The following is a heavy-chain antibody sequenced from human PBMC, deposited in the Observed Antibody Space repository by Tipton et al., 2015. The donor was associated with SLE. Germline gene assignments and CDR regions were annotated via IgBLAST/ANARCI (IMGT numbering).Heavy chain of an antibody. J-gene: IGHJ5*02. CDR3: ARDRCSRTSCENWFDP. V-gene: IGHV3-21*01. CDR1: GFTFSSYA. CDR2: IRSSSSYI. D-gene: IGHD2-2*01. Sequence: SLSLSCAASGFTFSSYAMHWVRQAPGKGLEWVSSIRSSSSYIYYADSVKGRFTISRDNAKNSLYLQMNSLRAEDTAVYYCARDRCSRTSCENWFDPWGQGTLVTVSS.